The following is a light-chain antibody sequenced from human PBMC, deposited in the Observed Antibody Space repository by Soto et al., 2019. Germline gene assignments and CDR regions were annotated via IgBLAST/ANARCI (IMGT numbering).Light chain of an antibody. CDR3: QQSYSTPRT. CDR1: QSISSW. CDR2: AAS. Sequence: DIQMTPSPSTLSASVAARVTITCRASQSISSWLAWYQQKPGKAPILLIYAASSLHSGVPSRFSGGGSGTDFALTISSLQPEDFATYYCQQSYSTPRTFGQGTKVDIK. J-gene: IGKJ1*01. V-gene: IGKV1-39*01.